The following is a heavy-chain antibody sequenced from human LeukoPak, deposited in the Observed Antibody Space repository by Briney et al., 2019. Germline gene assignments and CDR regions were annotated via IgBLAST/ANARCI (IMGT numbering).Heavy chain of an antibody. J-gene: IGHJ6*03. CDR2: ISHEGDS. CDR3: ARGRNYVSDFYFDV. D-gene: IGHD1-7*01. CDR1: GVSLRGYY. Sequence: SETLSLTCAVYGVSLRGYYWSWIRQSPEKGLEWIGEISHEGDSIYNPSLKSRLTLSVDMSRNQFSLKLRSVTAADTAVYYCARGRNYVSDFYFDVWGKGTTVIVSS. V-gene: IGHV4-34*01.